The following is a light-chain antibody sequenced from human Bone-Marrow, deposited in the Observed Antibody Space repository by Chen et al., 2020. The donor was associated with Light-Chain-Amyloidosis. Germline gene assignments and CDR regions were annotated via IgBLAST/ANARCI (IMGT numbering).Light chain of an antibody. J-gene: IGLJ3*02. Sequence: QSALTQPASVSGSPGQSITISCTGNSSDVGSYNLVSWYQQHPGKAPKLMIYEGSKRPSGVSNRFSGSKSGNTASLTISGLQAEDDADYYCCSYAGSSTWVFGGGTKLTVL. V-gene: IGLV2-23*01. CDR2: EGS. CDR1: SSDVGSYNL. CDR3: CSYAGSSTWV.